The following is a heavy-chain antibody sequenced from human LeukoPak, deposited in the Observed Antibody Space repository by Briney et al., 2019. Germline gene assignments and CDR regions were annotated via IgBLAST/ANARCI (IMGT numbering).Heavy chain of an antibody. D-gene: IGHD2-2*01. CDR2: IKQDGSEK. Sequence: GGSLTLSCAASGFTFSSYWISWVRQAPGKGLEGVANIKQDGSEKYYVDSVKGRFTISRDNAKNSLYLQMNSLRAEDTAVYYCARWGRNIVVVPAALDYWGQGTLVTVSS. CDR3: ARWGRNIVVVPAALDY. J-gene: IGHJ4*02. V-gene: IGHV3-7*01. CDR1: GFTFSSYW.